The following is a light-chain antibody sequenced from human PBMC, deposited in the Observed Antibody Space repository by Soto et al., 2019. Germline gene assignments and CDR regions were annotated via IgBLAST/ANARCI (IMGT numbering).Light chain of an antibody. J-gene: IGLJ3*02. CDR1: SSNIGNNY. CDR2: ENN. Sequence: QSALTQPPSVSAAPGQKVTISCSGSSSNIGNNYVSWYQQLPGTAPKLLIYENNKRPSGIPDRFSGSKSGTSATLGITGLQTGDEADYYCGTWDSSLSAWVFGGRTKVTVL. CDR3: GTWDSSLSAWV. V-gene: IGLV1-51*02.